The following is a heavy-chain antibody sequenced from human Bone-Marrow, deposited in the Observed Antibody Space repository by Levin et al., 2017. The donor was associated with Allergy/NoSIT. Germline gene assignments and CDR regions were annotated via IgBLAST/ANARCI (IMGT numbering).Heavy chain of an antibody. CDR1: GYTFMRYG. J-gene: IGHJ6*02. D-gene: IGHD2-2*01. V-gene: IGHV1-18*01. CDR3: ARDCELEVAVPAVICYNGMDV. CDR2: ISVNHSNT. Sequence: ASVKVSCKASGYTFMRYGISWMRQAPGQGLEWMGWISVNHSNTLYAEKFKGRVAMTADTFTSTTYMELRSLRSDDTAVYYGARDCELEVAVPAVICYNGMDVWGQGTTVTVSS.